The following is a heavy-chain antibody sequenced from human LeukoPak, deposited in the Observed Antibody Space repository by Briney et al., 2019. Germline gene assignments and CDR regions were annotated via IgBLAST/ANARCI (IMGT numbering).Heavy chain of an antibody. CDR1: GFTFSSYW. J-gene: IGHJ5*02. CDR3: ARAGYSSSFNWFDP. V-gene: IGHV3-74*01. CDR2: INSDGSST. D-gene: IGHD6-13*01. Sequence: PGRSLRLSCAASGFTFSSYWMHWVRQGPGKGLVWVSRINSDGSSTDYADSVKGRFTISRDNAKNTLYLQMNSLRAEDTAVYYCARAGYSSSFNWFDPWGQGTLVTVSS.